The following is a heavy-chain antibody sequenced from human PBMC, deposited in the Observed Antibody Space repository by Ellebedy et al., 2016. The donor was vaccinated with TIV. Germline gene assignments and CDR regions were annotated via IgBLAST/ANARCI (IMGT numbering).Heavy chain of an antibody. D-gene: IGHD5-12*01. Sequence: ASVKVSCKASGYTFSGYYVHWVRQAPGQGLEWMGWINPNNSDTNYAQKFQGRVTMTRDTSISTAYMELSRLRSDDTAVYYCARDNSGYEGTAFDIWGQGTMVTVSS. CDR3: ARDNSGYEGTAFDI. CDR1: GYTFSGYY. CDR2: INPNNSDT. J-gene: IGHJ3*02. V-gene: IGHV1-2*02.